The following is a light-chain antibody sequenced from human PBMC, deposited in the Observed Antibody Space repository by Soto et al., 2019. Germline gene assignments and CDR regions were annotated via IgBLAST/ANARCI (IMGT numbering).Light chain of an antibody. CDR1: SSEVGGYNY. V-gene: IGLV2-14*01. J-gene: IGLJ1*01. Sequence: QSVLTQPASVSGSPGQSITISCTGTSSEVGGYNYVSWYQQLPGKAPKLMIYDVNNRPSGVSNRFSGSKSGNTASLTISGLQAEDEADYYCSSYTGSSTFVFGTGTKLTVL. CDR3: SSYTGSSTFV. CDR2: DVN.